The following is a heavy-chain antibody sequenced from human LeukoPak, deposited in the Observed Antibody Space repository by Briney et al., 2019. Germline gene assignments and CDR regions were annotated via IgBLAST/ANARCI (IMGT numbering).Heavy chain of an antibody. CDR2: INPSGGST. Sequence: ASVKVSCKASGYTFTSYYMHWVRQAPGQGLEWMGIINPSGGSTSYEQKFQGRVTMTRDTSTSTVYMELSSLRSEDTAVYYCARAFDQDLWYSEIDYWGQGTLVTVSS. V-gene: IGHV1-46*01. J-gene: IGHJ4*02. CDR3: ARAFDQDLWYSEIDY. CDR1: GYTFTSYY. D-gene: IGHD6-13*01.